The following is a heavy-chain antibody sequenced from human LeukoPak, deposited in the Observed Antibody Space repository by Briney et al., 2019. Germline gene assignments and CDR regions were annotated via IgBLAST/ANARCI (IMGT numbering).Heavy chain of an antibody. CDR2: INHSGST. V-gene: IGHV4-34*01. CDR3: ARNNWSIDYGIDV. Sequence: SETLSLTCAVYGGSFSGYYWSWIRQPPGKGLEWIGEINHSGSTNYNPSLKSRVTKSVDTSKNQFSLKLSSATAADTAVYYCARNNWSIDYGIDVWGQGTTVIVSS. J-gene: IGHJ6*02. CDR1: GGSFSGYY. D-gene: IGHD1-20*01.